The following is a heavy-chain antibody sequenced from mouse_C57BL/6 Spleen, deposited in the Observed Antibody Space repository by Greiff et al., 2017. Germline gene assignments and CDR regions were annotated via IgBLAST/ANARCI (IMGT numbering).Heavy chain of an antibody. D-gene: IGHD1-1*01. CDR1: GFTFSDYG. CDR3: ASFITTVVANASYWYFDV. CDR2: ISSGSSTI. V-gene: IGHV5-17*01. J-gene: IGHJ1*03. Sequence: VKLMESGGGLVKPGGSLKLSCAASGFTFSDYGMHWVRQAPEKGLEWVAYISSGSSTIYYADTVKGRFTISRDNAKNTLFLQMTSLRSEDTAMYYCASFITTVVANASYWYFDVWGTGTTVTVSS.